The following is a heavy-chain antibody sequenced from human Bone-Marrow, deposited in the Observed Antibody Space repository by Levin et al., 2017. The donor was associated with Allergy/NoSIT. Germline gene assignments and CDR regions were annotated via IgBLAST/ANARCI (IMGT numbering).Heavy chain of an antibody. Sequence: GESLKISCAASGFTFSSYGMHWVRQAPGKGLEWVAVIWYDGSNKYYADSVKGRFTISRDNSKNTLYLQMNSLRAEDTAVYYCARGVDPSVITIFGVVIFDAFDIWGQGTMVTVSS. J-gene: IGHJ3*02. D-gene: IGHD3-3*01. V-gene: IGHV3-33*01. CDR2: IWYDGSNK. CDR3: ARGVDPSVITIFGVVIFDAFDI. CDR1: GFTFSSYG.